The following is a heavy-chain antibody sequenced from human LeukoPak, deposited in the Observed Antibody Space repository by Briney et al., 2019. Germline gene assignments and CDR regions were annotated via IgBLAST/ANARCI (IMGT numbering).Heavy chain of an antibody. CDR2: IYYSGST. J-gene: IGHJ4*02. Sequence: SETLSLTCTVSGGSISSYYWSWIRQPPGKGLGWIGYIYYSGSTNYNPSLKSRVTISVDTSKNQFSLKLSSVTAADTAMYYCARVGGYSSSWLIYWGQGTLVTVSS. D-gene: IGHD6-13*01. CDR3: ARVGGYSSSWLIY. CDR1: GGSISSYY. V-gene: IGHV4-59*01.